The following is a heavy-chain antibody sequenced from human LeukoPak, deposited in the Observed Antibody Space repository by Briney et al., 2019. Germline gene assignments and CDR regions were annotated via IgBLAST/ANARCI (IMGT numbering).Heavy chain of an antibody. Sequence: PGGSLRLSCAASGFTFSNAWMSWVRQAPGKGLEWVGRIKSKTDGGTTDYAAPVKGRFTISRDDSKNTLYLQMNSLKTEDTAVYYCTTDSLIAAAGHYFDYWGQGTLVTVSS. CDR3: TTDSLIAAAGHYFDY. CDR1: GFTFSNAW. CDR2: IKSKTDGGTT. J-gene: IGHJ4*02. D-gene: IGHD6-13*01. V-gene: IGHV3-15*01.